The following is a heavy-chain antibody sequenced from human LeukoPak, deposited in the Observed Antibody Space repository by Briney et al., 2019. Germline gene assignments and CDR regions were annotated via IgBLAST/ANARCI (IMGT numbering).Heavy chain of an antibody. D-gene: IGHD6-13*01. CDR2: IKQDGSEK. V-gene: IGHV3-7*01. CDR1: GFTFSSYW. Sequence: GGSLRLSCAASGFTFSSYWMSWVRQAPGKGLEWVANIKQDGSEKYYVDSVKGRFTISRDNAKNSLHLQMNSLRAEDTAVYYCARVAALKAAGYSSSFPNVYFDYWGQGTLVTVSS. J-gene: IGHJ4*02. CDR3: ARVAALKAAGYSSSFPNVYFDY.